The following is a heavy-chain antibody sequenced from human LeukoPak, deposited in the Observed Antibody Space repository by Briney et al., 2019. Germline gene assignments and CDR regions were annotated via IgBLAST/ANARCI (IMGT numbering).Heavy chain of an antibody. CDR2: IYYSGST. D-gene: IGHD3-10*01. CDR1: GGSISSSSYY. V-gene: IGHV4-39*01. Sequence: SETLSLTCTVSGGSISSSSYYWGWIRQPPGKGLEWIGSIYYSGSTYYNPSLKSRVTMSVDTSKKQFSLKLRSVTAADTAVYFCARRGGSRGNWFDPWGQGTLVTVSS. J-gene: IGHJ5*02. CDR3: ARRGGSRGNWFDP.